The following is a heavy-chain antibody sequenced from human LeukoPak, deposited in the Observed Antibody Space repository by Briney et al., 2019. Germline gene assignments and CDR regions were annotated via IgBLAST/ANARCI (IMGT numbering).Heavy chain of an antibody. CDR2: IYYSGST. D-gene: IGHD6-13*01. V-gene: IGHV4-59*01. Sequence: NSSETLSLTCTVSGGSISSYYWSWIRQPPGKGLEWIGYIYYSGSTNYNPSLKSRVTISVDTSKNQFSLKLSSVTAADTAVYYCARGIAAAGWRFYYYYMDVWGKGTTVTVSS. CDR1: GGSISSYY. CDR3: ARGIAAAGWRFYYYYMDV. J-gene: IGHJ6*03.